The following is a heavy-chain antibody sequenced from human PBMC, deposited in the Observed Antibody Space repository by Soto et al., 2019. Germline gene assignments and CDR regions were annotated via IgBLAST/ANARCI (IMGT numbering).Heavy chain of an antibody. CDR1: GYSFTSYW. CDR2: IDPSDSYT. Sequence: PGESLKISCKGSGYSFTSYWISWVRQMPGKGLEWMGRIDPSDSYTNYSPSFQGHVTISADKSISTAYLQWSSLKASDTAMYYCARHSVGYGDYLVGMDVWGQGTTVTVSS. D-gene: IGHD4-17*01. V-gene: IGHV5-10-1*01. CDR3: ARHSVGYGDYLVGMDV. J-gene: IGHJ6*02.